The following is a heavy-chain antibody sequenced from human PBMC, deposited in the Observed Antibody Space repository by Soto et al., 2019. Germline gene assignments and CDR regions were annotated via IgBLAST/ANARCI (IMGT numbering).Heavy chain of an antibody. CDR3: ARDTEQWLETYYFDY. CDR2: ISGSGGST. J-gene: IGHJ4*02. D-gene: IGHD6-19*01. V-gene: IGHV3-23*01. Sequence: APGKGLEWVSAISGSGGSTYYADSVKGRFTISRDNSKNTLYLQMNSLRSEDTAVYYCARDTEQWLETYYFDYWGQGTLVTVSS.